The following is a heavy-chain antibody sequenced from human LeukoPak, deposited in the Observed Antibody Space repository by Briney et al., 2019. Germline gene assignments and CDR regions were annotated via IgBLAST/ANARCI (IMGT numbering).Heavy chain of an antibody. CDR1: GGSISSSNYY. D-gene: IGHD4-17*01. Sequence: SETLSLTCIVSGGSISSSNYYWGWIRQSPGTGLEWIGTFYHGGSTYYNPSLKSRVTISVDTSKNQFSLNLTSVTAADTAVYYCARDYPLDYGVPGEASSDYWGRGTLVTVSS. CDR2: FYHGGST. V-gene: IGHV4-39*07. J-gene: IGHJ4*02. CDR3: ARDYPLDYGVPGEASSDY.